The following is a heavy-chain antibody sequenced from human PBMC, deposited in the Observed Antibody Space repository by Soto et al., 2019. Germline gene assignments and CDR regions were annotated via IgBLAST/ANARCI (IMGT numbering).Heavy chain of an antibody. CDR3: ARAPLGDFHYFDS. D-gene: IGHD4-17*01. CDR1: GFILSSYA. J-gene: IGHJ4*02. Sequence: QVQLVESGGGVVQPGRSLRLSCAASGFILSSYAMHWVRQAPGKGLKWIAFISYDGTNKYFADSVKGRFTISRDNSKSTLYLQMNGLRAEDTAVYYCARAPLGDFHYFDSWGQGTLVTVSS. V-gene: IGHV3-30-3*01. CDR2: ISYDGTNK.